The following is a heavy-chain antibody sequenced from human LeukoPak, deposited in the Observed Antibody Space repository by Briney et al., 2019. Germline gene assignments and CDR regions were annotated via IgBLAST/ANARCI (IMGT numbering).Heavy chain of an antibody. CDR2: IWYDGTNR. D-gene: IGHD3-22*01. CDR3: ARGGHDYYDRSGYYYMSAFDI. Sequence: GGSLRLSCAASGFTFSSYWMHWVRQAPGKGLEWVAVIWYDGTNRYYVDSVRGRFTISRDNSKITLYLQMNSLRAEDTAVYYCARGGHDYYDRSGYYYMSAFDIWGQGTMVTVSS. J-gene: IGHJ3*02. CDR1: GFTFSSYW. V-gene: IGHV3-33*08.